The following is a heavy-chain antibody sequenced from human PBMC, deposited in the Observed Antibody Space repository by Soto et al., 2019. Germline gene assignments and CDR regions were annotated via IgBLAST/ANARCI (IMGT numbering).Heavy chain of an antibody. CDR2: ISGRGGTT. D-gene: IGHD1-20*01. J-gene: IGHJ6*02. CDR3: TGSIREWPHDYYYSGVDV. CDR1: GFTLSSYA. Sequence: PGGSLRLSCAASGFTLSSYAMGWVRQAPGKGLEWVSAISGRGGTTDYADSVKGRFTISRDNSKNTLYLQLNSLRAEDTAVYFCTGSIREWPHDYYYSGVDVWGQGTTVTVSS. V-gene: IGHV3-23*01.